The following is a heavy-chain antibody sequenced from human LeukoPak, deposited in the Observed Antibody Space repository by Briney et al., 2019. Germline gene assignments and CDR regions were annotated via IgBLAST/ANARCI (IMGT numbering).Heavy chain of an antibody. CDR1: GFTFSGYA. CDR2: IYSGGST. CDR3: ATYYYDSSGYPYYLDY. J-gene: IGHJ4*02. Sequence: GGSLRLSCAASGFTFSGYAMSWVRQAPGKGLEWVSVIYSGGSTYYADSVEGRFTISRDNFKNTVYLQMNSLRAEDTAVYYCATYYYDSSGYPYYLDYWGQGTLVTVSS. D-gene: IGHD3-22*01. V-gene: IGHV3-53*01.